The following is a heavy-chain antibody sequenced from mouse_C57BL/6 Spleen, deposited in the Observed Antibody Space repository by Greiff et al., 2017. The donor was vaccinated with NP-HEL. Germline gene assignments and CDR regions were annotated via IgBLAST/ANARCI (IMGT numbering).Heavy chain of an antibody. CDR2: IYPGDGDT. CDR3: ARGYYYGSSYWYFDV. J-gene: IGHJ1*03. D-gene: IGHD1-1*01. CDR1: GYAFSSYW. Sequence: QVQLQQSGAELVKPGASVKISCKASGYAFSSYWMNWLKQRPGKGLEWIGQIYPGDGDTNYNGKFKGKATLTADKSSSTAYMQLSSLTSEDSAVYFCARGYYYGSSYWYFDVWGTGTTVTVSS. V-gene: IGHV1-80*01.